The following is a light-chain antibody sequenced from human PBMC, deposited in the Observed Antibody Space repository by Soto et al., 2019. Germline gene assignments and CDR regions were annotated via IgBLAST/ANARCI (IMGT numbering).Light chain of an antibody. V-gene: IGKV3-20*01. CDR2: GAS. Sequence: EIVLTQSPGTLSLSPGDRATLSCRASQSVSSSYLAWYQQKPGQAPRLLIYGASSRATGIPDRFSGSGSGTDFTLTISGLEPEDSAVYYCQQYGNSRGTFGQGTKGDIK. CDR1: QSVSSSY. J-gene: IGKJ1*01. CDR3: QQYGNSRGT.